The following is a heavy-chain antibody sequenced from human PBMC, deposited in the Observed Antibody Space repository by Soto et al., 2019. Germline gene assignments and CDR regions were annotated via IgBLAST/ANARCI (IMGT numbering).Heavy chain of an antibody. CDR1: GITFRRTA. J-gene: IGHJ4*02. Sequence: SVKVSCKASGITFRRTAVQWMRQARGQRLEWIGRIVVGTGSTTYAQIVQERIAITRDMSTNTAYMELSSLRSEDTAVYYCARVRGLNCTNGVCYTNYFDYWGQGTLVTVSS. V-gene: IGHV1-58*01. D-gene: IGHD2-8*01. CDR2: IVVGTGST. CDR3: ARVRGLNCTNGVCYTNYFDY.